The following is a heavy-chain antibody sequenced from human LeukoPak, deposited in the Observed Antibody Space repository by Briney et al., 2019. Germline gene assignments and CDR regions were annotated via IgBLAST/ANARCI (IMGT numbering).Heavy chain of an antibody. CDR2: ISGSGANT. Sequence: PGGSLRLSCAASGFTFSVYAMSWVRQAPGKGLEWVSGISGSGANTHYADSVKDRFTISGDSSKNTLYLQMNSLRAEDTATYYCAKDASGSYRPDYWGQGTLVTVSS. V-gene: IGHV3-23*01. J-gene: IGHJ4*02. D-gene: IGHD1-26*01. CDR1: GFTFSVYA. CDR3: AKDASGSYRPDY.